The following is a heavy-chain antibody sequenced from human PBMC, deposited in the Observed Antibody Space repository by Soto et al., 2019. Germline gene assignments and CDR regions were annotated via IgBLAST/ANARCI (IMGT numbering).Heavy chain of an antibody. CDR2: ISGSGGST. CDR3: AKARSVLRFLEAFYY. J-gene: IGHJ4*02. D-gene: IGHD3-3*01. Sequence: EVQLLESGGGLVQPGGSLRLSCAASGFTFSSYSMSWVRQAPGKGLEWVSAISGSGGSTYYADSVKGRFTISRDNSKNPLYLQMNSLRAEDTAVYYCAKARSVLRFLEAFYYWGQGTLVTVSS. CDR1: GFTFSSYS. V-gene: IGHV3-23*01.